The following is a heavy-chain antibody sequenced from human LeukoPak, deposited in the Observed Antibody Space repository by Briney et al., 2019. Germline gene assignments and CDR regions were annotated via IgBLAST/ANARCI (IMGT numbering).Heavy chain of an antibody. D-gene: IGHD1-26*01. CDR3: ARDCFPKCSVGARTYFDY. J-gene: IGHJ4*02. CDR2: INPSGGNT. CDR1: GYTFTSYY. V-gene: IGHV1-46*01. Sequence: ASVKVSCKASGYTFTSYYMHWVRQAPGQGLEWMGIINPSGGNTSYAQKFQGRVTMTRDTSTSTVYMELSSLRSEDTAVYYCARDCFPKCSVGARTYFDYWGQGTLVTVSS.